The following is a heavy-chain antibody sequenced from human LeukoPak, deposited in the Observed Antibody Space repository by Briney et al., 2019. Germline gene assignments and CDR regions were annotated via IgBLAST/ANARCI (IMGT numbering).Heavy chain of an antibody. V-gene: IGHV1-69*02. CDR1: IGTFSSYT. D-gene: IGHD6-6*01. J-gene: IGHJ4*02. CDR2: IIPILGIA. Sequence: SVKVSCKASIGTFSSYTISWVRQAPGQGLEWMGRIIPILGIANYAQKFQGRVTITADKSTSTAYMELSSLRSEDTAVYYCARTQPPSHRIAARLWGQGTLVTVSS. CDR3: ARTQPPSHRIAARL.